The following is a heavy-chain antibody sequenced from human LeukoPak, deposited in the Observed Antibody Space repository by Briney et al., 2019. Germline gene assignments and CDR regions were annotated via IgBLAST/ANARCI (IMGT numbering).Heavy chain of an antibody. J-gene: IGHJ4*02. CDR1: GFTFNTYA. D-gene: IGHD3-10*01. Sequence: PGGSLRLSCAASGFTFNTYAMGWVRQAPGKGLEWVSTINYSGGSTYYADSVKGRFTISRDNSMNTLSLQMNSLRAEDTAVYYCVKDLKKTRPGVEDYWGQGTLVTVSS. V-gene: IGHV3-23*01. CDR3: VKDLKKTRPGVEDY. CDR2: INYSGGST.